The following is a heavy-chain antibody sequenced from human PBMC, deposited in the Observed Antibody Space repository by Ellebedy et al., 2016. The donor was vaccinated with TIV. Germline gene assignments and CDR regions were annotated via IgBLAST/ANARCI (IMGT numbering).Heavy chain of an antibody. Sequence: GGSLRLXXAASGFTFSSYDMHWVRQATGKGLEWVSAIGTAGDTYYPGSVKGRFTISRENAKNSLYLQMNSLRAGDTAVYYCARSTYGSGGDAFDSWGQGTMVTVSS. D-gene: IGHD3-10*01. J-gene: IGHJ3*02. CDR1: GFTFSSYD. CDR3: ARSTYGSGGDAFDS. V-gene: IGHV3-13*01. CDR2: IGTAGDT.